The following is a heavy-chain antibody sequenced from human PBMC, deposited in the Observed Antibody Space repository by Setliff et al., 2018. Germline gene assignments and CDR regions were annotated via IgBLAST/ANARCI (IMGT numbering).Heavy chain of an antibody. V-gene: IGHV4-34*01. CDR2: INHSGST. CDR3: AITPDGFLGDGYNLNTLGYFDS. CDR1: GGSFSGYY. Sequence: SETLSLTCAVYGGSFSGYYWSWIRQPPGKGLEWIGEINHSGSTNYNPYLKSQVTISVDTSKNQCSLKLSSVTAADTAVYYCAITPDGFLGDGYNLNTLGYFDSWGQGTLVTVSS. D-gene: IGHD3-3*01. J-gene: IGHJ4*02.